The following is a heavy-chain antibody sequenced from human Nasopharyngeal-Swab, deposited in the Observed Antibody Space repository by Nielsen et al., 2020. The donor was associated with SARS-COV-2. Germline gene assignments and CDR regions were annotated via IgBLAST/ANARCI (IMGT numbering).Heavy chain of an antibody. CDR2: IYTSGST. CDR3: ARGITTLYYYYYMDV. V-gene: IGHV4-61*02. Sequence: WIRQPPGKGLEWIGRIYTSGSTNCNPSLKSRVTISVDTSKNQFSLKLSSVTAADTAVYYCARGITTLYYYYYMDVWGKGTTVTVSS. J-gene: IGHJ6*03. D-gene: IGHD3-10*01.